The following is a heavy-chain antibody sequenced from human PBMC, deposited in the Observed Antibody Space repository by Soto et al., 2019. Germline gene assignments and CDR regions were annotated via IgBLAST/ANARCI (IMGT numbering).Heavy chain of an antibody. V-gene: IGHV1-2*02. CDR1: GYTFTAYY. Sequence: ASVKVSCKASGYTFTAYYIHWVRQAPGQGLEWIGWINPNGGGTKYAQKFQGRVTMTRDTSINTAYMELTRLTSDDTAVYYCARVVHTMIQGVRFRVDQWGQGTLVTVSS. CDR3: ARVVHTMIQGVRFRVDQ. J-gene: IGHJ4*02. CDR2: INPNGGGT. D-gene: IGHD3-10*01.